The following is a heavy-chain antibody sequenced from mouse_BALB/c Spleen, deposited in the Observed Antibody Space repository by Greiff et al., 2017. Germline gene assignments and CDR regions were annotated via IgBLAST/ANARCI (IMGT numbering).Heavy chain of an antibody. J-gene: IGHJ2*01. V-gene: IGHV1-55*01. CDR2: IYPGSGST. D-gene: IGHD2-14*01. CDR1: GYNFTSYW. Sequence: QVQLQQPGAELVKPGTSVKLSCKASGYNFTSYWINWVKLRPGQGLEWIGDIYPGSGSTNYNEKFKSKATLTVDTSSSTAYMQLSSLASEDSALYYCARYSRYDDENYFDYWGQGTTLTVSS. CDR3: ARYSRYDDENYFDY.